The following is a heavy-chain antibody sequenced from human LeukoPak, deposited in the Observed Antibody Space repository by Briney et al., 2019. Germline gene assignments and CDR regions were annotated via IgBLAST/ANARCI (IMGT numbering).Heavy chain of an antibody. J-gene: IGHJ6*02. CDR1: GFTFSSYG. Sequence: GGSLRLTCAASGFTFSSYGMHWVRQGPGKGLEWVTFIWYDGTDKNYADSVKGRFTISRDNSKNTLYLQMNSLRAEDTAVYYCARSGSTYYYGMDVWGQGTTVTVSS. CDR2: IWYDGTDK. D-gene: IGHD3-10*01. V-gene: IGHV3-33*01. CDR3: ARSGSTYYYGMDV.